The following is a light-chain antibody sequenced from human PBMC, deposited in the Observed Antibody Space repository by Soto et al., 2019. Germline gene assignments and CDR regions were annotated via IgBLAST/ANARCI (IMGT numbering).Light chain of an antibody. CDR2: LAS. CDR3: QQLHTFPLT. CDR1: QGISSY. V-gene: IGKV1-9*01. J-gene: IGKJ4*01. Sequence: DIQLTQSPSFLSASVGDRVTITCRASQGISSYLAWYQHKPGKAPNLLISLASTLQSGVPSRFSGSGSGTEFTLTISSLQPEDLVTYYCQQLHTFPLTFGGGTKVEIK.